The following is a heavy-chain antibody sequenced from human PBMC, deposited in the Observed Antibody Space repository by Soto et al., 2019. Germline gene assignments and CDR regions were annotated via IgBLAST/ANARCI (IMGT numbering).Heavy chain of an antibody. J-gene: IGHJ5*02. CDR2: IYYSGST. CDR3: ARDGAMVENWFDP. CDR1: GGSISSYY. Sequence: SETLSLTCTVSGGSISSYYWSWIRQPPGKGLEWIGYIYYSGSTNYNPSLKSRVTISVDTSKNQFSLKLSSVTAADTAVYYCARDGAMVENWFDPWGQGTLVTAPQ. V-gene: IGHV4-59*01. D-gene: IGHD5-18*01.